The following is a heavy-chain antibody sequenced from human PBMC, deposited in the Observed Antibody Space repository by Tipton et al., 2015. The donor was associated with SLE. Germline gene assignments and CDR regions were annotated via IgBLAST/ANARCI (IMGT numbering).Heavy chain of an antibody. CDR3: ARGYYYYMDV. Sequence: TLSLTCIVSGGSMTNYYWSWIRQPPGKGLEWIGDIYYSGSTNYNPSLKSRVTISIDTSKNHFSLKVNSVTAADTAVYYCARGYYYYMDVWGKGTTVTVSS. CDR1: GGSMTNYY. J-gene: IGHJ6*03. V-gene: IGHV4-59*01. CDR2: IYYSGST.